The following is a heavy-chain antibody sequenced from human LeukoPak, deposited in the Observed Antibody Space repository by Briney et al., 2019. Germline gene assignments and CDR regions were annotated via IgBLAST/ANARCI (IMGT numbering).Heavy chain of an antibody. D-gene: IGHD6-19*01. CDR3: ARLYRDSSGWSYYYYYMDV. Sequence: GGSLRLSCAASGFTFSDYYMSWIRQAPGKGLEWVSYISSSGSTIYYADSVKGRFTISRDNAKNSLYLQMNSLRAEDTAVYYCARLYRDSSGWSYYYYYMDVWGKGTTVTVSS. J-gene: IGHJ6*03. V-gene: IGHV3-11*04. CDR1: GFTFSDYY. CDR2: ISSSGSTI.